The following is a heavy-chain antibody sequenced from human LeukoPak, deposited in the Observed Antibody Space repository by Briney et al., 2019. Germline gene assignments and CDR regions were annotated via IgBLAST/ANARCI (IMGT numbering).Heavy chain of an antibody. V-gene: IGHV3-7*03. CDR2: IKQDGSEK. J-gene: IGHJ4*02. Sequence: GGSLRLSCAASGFTFSSYWMSWVRQAPGKGLEWVANIKQDGSEKYYVDSVKGRFTISRDNAKNSLYLQMNSLRAEDTALYYCAKDIRPSMVRGVNIDYWGQGTLVTVSS. CDR3: AKDIRPSMVRGVNIDY. CDR1: GFTFSSYW. D-gene: IGHD3-10*01.